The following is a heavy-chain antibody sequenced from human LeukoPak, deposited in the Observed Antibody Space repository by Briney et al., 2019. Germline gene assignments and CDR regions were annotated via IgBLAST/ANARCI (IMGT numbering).Heavy chain of an antibody. CDR2: INPSGGST. J-gene: IGHJ4*02. D-gene: IGHD1-26*01. CDR1: GYTFTSYY. CDR3: ARFPRVGADDY. V-gene: IGHV1-46*01. Sequence: GASVKVSCKASGYTFTSYYMHWVRQAPGQGLEWMGIINPSGGSTSYAQKFQGRVIMTRDTSTSTVYMELSSLRSEDTAVYYCARFPRVGADDYWGQGTLVTVSS.